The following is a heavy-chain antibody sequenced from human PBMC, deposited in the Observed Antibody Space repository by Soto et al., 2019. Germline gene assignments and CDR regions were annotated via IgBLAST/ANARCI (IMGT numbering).Heavy chain of an antibody. J-gene: IGHJ6*02. D-gene: IGHD5-18*01. V-gene: IGHV3-13*01. CDR3: ARDRGGYSYGLANV. Sequence: LRLSCAASGFTFSSYDMHWVRQATGKGLEWVSAIGTAGDTYYPGSVKGRFTISRENAKNSLYLQMNSLRAGDTAVYYCARDRGGYSYGLANVWGQGTTVTVSS. CDR2: IGTAGDT. CDR1: GFTFSSYD.